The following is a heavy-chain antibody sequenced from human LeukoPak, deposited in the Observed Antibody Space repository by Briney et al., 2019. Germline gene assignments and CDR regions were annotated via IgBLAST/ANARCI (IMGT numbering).Heavy chain of an antibody. J-gene: IGHJ5*02. D-gene: IGHD3-10*01. CDR2: INHSGST. CDR3: AREGYMVRGVIIYNWFDP. CDR1: GGSFSGYY. Sequence: KASETLSLTCAVYGGSFSGYYWSWIRQPPGKGLEWIGEINHSGSTNYNPSLKSRVTMSVDTSKNQFSLKLSSVTAADTAVYYCAREGYMVRGVIIYNWFDPWGQGTLVTVSS. V-gene: IGHV4-34*01.